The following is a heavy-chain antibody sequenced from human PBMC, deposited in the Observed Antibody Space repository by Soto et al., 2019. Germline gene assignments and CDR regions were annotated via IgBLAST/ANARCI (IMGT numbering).Heavy chain of an antibody. CDR2: IYWDDDK. J-gene: IGHJ4*02. Sequence: QITLKASGPTLVKPTQPLTLTCTFSGFSLSTSGVGVGWIRQPPGKALEWLALIYWDDDKRYSPSLKSRHTITTDTSKNQVVLTMTIMDPLDTVIYYCAHVYGGYDNLDYWGQGTLVTGSS. CDR3: AHVYGGYDNLDY. D-gene: IGHD5-12*01. CDR1: GFSLSTSGVG. V-gene: IGHV2-5*02.